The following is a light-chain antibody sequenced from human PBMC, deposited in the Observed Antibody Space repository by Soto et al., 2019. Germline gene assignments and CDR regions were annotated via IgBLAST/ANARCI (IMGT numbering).Light chain of an antibody. CDR3: SSYTSSSTLGV. J-gene: IGLJ1*01. V-gene: IGLV2-14*01. CDR1: SSDVGGYNY. CDR2: DVS. Sequence: QSVLTQPASVSGSPGQSITISCTGTSSDVGGYNYVSWYQQHPGKAPKLMIYDVSNRPSGVSNRFSGSKSGNTASLTISGHQAEDEADYYCSSYTSSSTLGVFGTGTKLTVL.